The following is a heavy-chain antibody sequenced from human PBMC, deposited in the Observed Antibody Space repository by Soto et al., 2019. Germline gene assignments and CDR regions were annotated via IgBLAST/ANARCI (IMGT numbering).Heavy chain of an antibody. CDR1: GYTFTSYG. V-gene: IGHV1-18*01. CDR2: ISAYNGNT. Sequence: ASVKVSCKASGYTFTSYGISWVRQAPGQGLEWMGWISAYNGNTNYAQKLQGRVTMTTDTSTSTAYMELRSLGSDDTAVYYCARDPKRPIVVVVAATHPGWFDPWGQGTLVTVSS. D-gene: IGHD2-15*01. J-gene: IGHJ5*02. CDR3: ARDPKRPIVVVVAATHPGWFDP.